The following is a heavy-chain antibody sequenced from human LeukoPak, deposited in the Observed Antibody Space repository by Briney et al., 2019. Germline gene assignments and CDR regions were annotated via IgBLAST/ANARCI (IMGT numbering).Heavy chain of an antibody. D-gene: IGHD5-18*01. V-gene: IGHV3-30*18. J-gene: IGHJ4*02. Sequence: GGSLRLSCAASGFTFSSCGMHWVRQAPGKGLEWMAVIEYDGTTKYYADSVKGRFTISRDNSKSTLYLQMNSLRAEDTAIYYCAKGVQLWSPYYFDYWGQGTLVTVSS. CDR3: AKGVQLWSPYYFDY. CDR2: IEYDGTTK. CDR1: GFTFSSCG.